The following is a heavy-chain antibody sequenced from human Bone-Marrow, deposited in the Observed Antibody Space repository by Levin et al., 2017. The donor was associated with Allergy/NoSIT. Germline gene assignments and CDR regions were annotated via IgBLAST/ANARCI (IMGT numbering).Heavy chain of an antibody. J-gene: IGHJ4*02. CDR3: ARGQTSSSLTNFDY. D-gene: IGHD6-13*01. CDR2: ISFIISSI. CDR1: GFTFSSYS. Sequence: GGSLRLSCAASGFTFSSYSMSWVRQAPGKGLEWVSSISFIISSIYYADSVKGRFTMSIDNAKNSLYLQMNSLRAEDTAVYYCARGQTSSSLTNFDYWGQGTLVTVSS. V-gene: IGHV3-21*06.